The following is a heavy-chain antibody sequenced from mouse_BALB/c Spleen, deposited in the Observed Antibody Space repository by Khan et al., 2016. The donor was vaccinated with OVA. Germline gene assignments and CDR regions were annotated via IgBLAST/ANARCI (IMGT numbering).Heavy chain of an antibody. CDR2: ISTYYGDA. CDR3: TGGGGGNRFAY. J-gene: IGHJ3*01. V-gene: IGHV1S137*01. CDR1: GYTFTDFT. Sequence: QVQLQQSGAELVRPGVSVKISCKGSGYTFTDFTMHWVKLSHAMSLEWIGVISTYYGDATYNQKFKDKATMTVDKSSSTAYMELARLTSADSAIYDCTGGGGGNRFAYWGQGTLVTVSA.